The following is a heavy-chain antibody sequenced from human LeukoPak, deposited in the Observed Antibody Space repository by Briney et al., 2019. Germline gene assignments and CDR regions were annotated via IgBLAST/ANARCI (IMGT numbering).Heavy chain of an antibody. CDR3: AAEGYCTNGICYERRYFDY. Sequence: SQTLSLTCTVSGGSIGSGNYYWSWIRQPAGTGLEWIGRIYTSGSTNYNPSLKGRVTISVDTSKNQFSLKLNSVTAADTAVYYCAAEGYCTNGICYERRYFDYWGQGTLVTVSS. J-gene: IGHJ4*02. D-gene: IGHD2-8*01. CDR2: IYTSGST. CDR1: GGSIGSGNYY. V-gene: IGHV4-61*02.